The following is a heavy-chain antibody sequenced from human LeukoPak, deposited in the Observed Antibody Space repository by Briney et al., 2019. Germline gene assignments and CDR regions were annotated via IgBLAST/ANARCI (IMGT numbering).Heavy chain of an antibody. Sequence: GESLKISCKGSGYSFLSYWIGWVRQMPGNGLEWMGIIYPGDSDTRYSPPFQGQVTISADRSISTAYLQWSSLKASDTAMYYCARHYGSGDFDYWGQGTLVTVSS. CDR1: GYSFLSYW. J-gene: IGHJ4*02. CDR2: IYPGDSDT. V-gene: IGHV5-51*01. D-gene: IGHD3-10*01. CDR3: ARHYGSGDFDY.